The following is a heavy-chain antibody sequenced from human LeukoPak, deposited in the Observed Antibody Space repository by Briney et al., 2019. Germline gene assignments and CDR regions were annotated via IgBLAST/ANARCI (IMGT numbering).Heavy chain of an antibody. CDR1: GFSLSTSGVG. D-gene: IGHD3-22*01. J-gene: IGHJ4*02. CDR3: AHSRPVYDSSGYYRAYHFDY. CDR2: IYCDDDK. V-gene: IGHV2-5*02. Sequence: SGPTLVNPTQTLTLTCTFSGFSLSTSGVGVGWIRQPPGKALEWLALIYCDDDKRYSPSLKSRLTITKDTSKNQVVLTMTNMDPVDTATYYCAHSRPVYDSSGYYRAYHFDYWGQGTLVTVSS.